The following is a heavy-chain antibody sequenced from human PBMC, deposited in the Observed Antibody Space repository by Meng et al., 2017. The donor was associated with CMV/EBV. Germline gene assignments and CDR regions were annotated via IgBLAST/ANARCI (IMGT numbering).Heavy chain of an antibody. Sequence: VSGGSIRRYYWSWIRQPAGKGLEWIGRIYSSGGTNYKSSLKSRVTMSVDTSRNQFSLKLSSVTAADTAVYYCARTDCSSTSCYLNYWGQGTLVTVSS. CDR3: ARTDCSSTSCYLNY. CDR1: GGSIRRYY. D-gene: IGHD2-2*01. V-gene: IGHV4-4*07. CDR2: IYSSGGT. J-gene: IGHJ4*02.